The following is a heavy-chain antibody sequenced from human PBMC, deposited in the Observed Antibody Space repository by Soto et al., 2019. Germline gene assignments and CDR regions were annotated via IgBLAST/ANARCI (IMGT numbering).Heavy chain of an antibody. Sequence: SETLSLTCAVSGYSTSSGYYWGWIRQPPGKGLEWIGSIYHSGSTYYNPSLKSRVTISVDTSKNQFSLKRSSVTAADTAVYHCAREGVVVPRGGYNWFDPWGQGTLVTVSS. V-gene: IGHV4-38-2*02. J-gene: IGHJ5*02. CDR3: AREGVVVPRGGYNWFDP. CDR1: GYSTSSGYY. CDR2: IYHSGST. D-gene: IGHD2-2*01.